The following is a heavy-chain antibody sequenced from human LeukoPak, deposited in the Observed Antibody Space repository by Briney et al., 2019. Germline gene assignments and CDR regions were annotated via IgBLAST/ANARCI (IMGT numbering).Heavy chain of an antibody. V-gene: IGHV1-46*03. J-gene: IGHJ5*02. D-gene: IGHD3-3*01. CDR3: ARAYDFWSGRYQLGP. CDR2: INPSGGST. CDR1: GYTFTSYY. Sequence: GASVKVSCKASGYTFTSYYMHWVRQAPGQGLEWMGIINPSGGSTSYAQKFQGGVTMTRDTSTSTVYMELSSLRSEDTAVYYCARAYDFWSGRYQLGPWGQGTLVTVSS.